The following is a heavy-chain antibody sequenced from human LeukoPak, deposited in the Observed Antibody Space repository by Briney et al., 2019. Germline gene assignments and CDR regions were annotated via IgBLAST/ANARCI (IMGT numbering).Heavy chain of an antibody. V-gene: IGHV3-30*04. CDR1: GFTFSSYA. Sequence: GGSLRLSCAASGFTFSSYAIHWVRQAPGKGLEWVALISHDGRNKNYAESVKGRFTISRDNSKRTLYLEVNSLRPDDTAVYFCARGSHQDYFGSMTYLFDYWGQGTLVTVSS. CDR2: ISHDGRNK. J-gene: IGHJ4*02. D-gene: IGHD3-10*01. CDR3: ARGSHQDYFGSMTYLFDY.